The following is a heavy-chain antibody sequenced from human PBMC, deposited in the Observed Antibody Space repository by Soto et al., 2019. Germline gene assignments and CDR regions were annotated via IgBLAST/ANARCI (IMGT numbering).Heavy chain of an antibody. CDR3: ARDHSGGYYLTVYDY. D-gene: IGHD3-22*01. J-gene: IGHJ4*02. CDR2: ISAYNGNT. V-gene: IGHV1-18*04. CDR1: GYTFPSYG. Sequence: ASVKVSCKASGYTFPSYGISWVRQAPGQGLEWMGWISAYNGNTNYAQKLQGRVTITTDTATSTAYMEMKSLRSDDTAVYYCARDHSGGYYLTVYDYWGQGTLVTVSS.